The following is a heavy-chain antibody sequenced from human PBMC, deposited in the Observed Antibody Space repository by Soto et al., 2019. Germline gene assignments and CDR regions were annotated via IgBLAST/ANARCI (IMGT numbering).Heavy chain of an antibody. CDR1: GFTFTSSA. CDR2: IVVGSGNT. CDR3: ASSSYGFYYYYGMDV. Sequence: SVKVSCKASGFTFTSSAVQWVRQARGQRLEWKRWIVVGSGNTNYAQKFQERVTITRDMSTSTAYMELSSLRSDDTAVYYCASSSYGFYYYYGMDVWGQGTTVTV. V-gene: IGHV1-58*01. J-gene: IGHJ6*02. D-gene: IGHD3-10*01.